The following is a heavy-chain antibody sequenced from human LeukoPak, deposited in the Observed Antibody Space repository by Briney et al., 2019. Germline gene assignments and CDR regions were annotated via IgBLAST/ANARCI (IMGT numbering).Heavy chain of an antibody. J-gene: IGHJ4*02. CDR2: ISHSGGST. CDR3: VPRGDS. CDR1: GFTFSSYA. V-gene: IGHV3-23*01. Sequence: GGSLRLSCAASGFTFSSYAMIWVRQAPGKGLEWVSAISHSGGSTHYVDSVKGRFTISRDNSENTVYLQMNSLRAEDTAVYFCVPRGDSWGLGTLVTVSS.